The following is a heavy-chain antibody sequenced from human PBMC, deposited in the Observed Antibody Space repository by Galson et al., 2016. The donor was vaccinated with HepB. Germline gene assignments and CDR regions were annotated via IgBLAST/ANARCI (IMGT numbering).Heavy chain of an antibody. Sequence: SLRLSCAASGFTFSTSDMHWVRQAPGKGLEWVSAISGSGANTDYADSVKGRFTVSRDNSKNTLYLQMNSLRAEDTAIYYCAKVGYCSSTSCYAFDYWGQGTLVTVSS. V-gene: IGHV3-23*01. D-gene: IGHD2-2*01. CDR1: GFTFSTSD. J-gene: IGHJ4*02. CDR2: ISGSGANT. CDR3: AKVGYCSSTSCYAFDY.